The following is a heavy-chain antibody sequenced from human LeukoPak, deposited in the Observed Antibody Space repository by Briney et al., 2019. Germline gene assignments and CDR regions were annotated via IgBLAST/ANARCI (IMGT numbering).Heavy chain of an antibody. J-gene: IGHJ4*02. V-gene: IGHV3-21*01. CDR3: ARADGSHYGLKDY. D-gene: IGHD1-26*01. CDR1: GFTFSSYS. Sequence: GGSLRLSCAASGFTFSSYSMNWVRQALGKGLEWVSSISSSSSSYIYYADSVKGRFTISRDNAKNTLSLQMNSLRAEDTGLYYCARADGSHYGLKDYWGQGTLVTVSS. CDR2: ISSSSSSYI.